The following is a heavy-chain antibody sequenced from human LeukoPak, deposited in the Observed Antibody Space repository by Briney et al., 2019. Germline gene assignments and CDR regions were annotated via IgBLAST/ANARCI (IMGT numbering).Heavy chain of an antibody. Sequence: ASVKVSCKASGYTFINNWMHWVRQAPGQGLEWIGLITPTGTGTLYAQKFQGRVTMTRDMSTSTDYMELSSLRSEDTAVYYCARDNSVGDIAWWFDPWGQGTLVTVSS. CDR3: ARDNSVGDIAWWFDP. CDR1: GYTFINNW. V-gene: IGHV1-46*01. CDR2: ITPTGTGT. J-gene: IGHJ5*02. D-gene: IGHD3-10*01.